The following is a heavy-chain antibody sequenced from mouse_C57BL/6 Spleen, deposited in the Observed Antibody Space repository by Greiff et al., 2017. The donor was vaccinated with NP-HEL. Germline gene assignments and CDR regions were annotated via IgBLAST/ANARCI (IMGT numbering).Heavy chain of an antibody. CDR1: GYTFTSYW. Sequence: QVQLKQPGAELVRPGTSVKLSCKASGYTFTSYWMHWVKQRPGQGLEWIGVIDPSDSYTNYNQKFKGKATLTVDTSSSTAYMQLSSLTSEDSAVYYCARRDYLKGYFDYWGQGTTLTVSS. J-gene: IGHJ2*01. CDR3: ARRDYLKGYFDY. V-gene: IGHV1-59*01. D-gene: IGHD2-4*01. CDR2: IDPSDSYT.